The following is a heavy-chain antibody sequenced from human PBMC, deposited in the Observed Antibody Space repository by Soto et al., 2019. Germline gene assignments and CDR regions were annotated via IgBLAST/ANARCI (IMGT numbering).Heavy chain of an antibody. CDR1: GGSSSDSY. J-gene: IGHJ5*01. CDR2: ITSSGTT. Sequence: NPSETLSLTCAVFGGSSSDSYWSWIRQSPGKGLEWIGEITSSGTTYYNPSLKSRVTISGDTSKNQFSLEVRSVTAADTAVYYCARGRPAIATRWFDSWGQGTLVTVSS. V-gene: IGHV4-34*01. CDR3: ARGRPAIATRWFDS. D-gene: IGHD1-1*01.